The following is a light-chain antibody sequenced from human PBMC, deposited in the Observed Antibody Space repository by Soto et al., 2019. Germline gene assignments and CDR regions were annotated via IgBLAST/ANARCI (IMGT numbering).Light chain of an antibody. CDR2: DAS. J-gene: IGKJ4*01. CDR3: QQRSNRPPS. Sequence: ETVLTQSPPTLSLSPGEGATLSCRASQSVSKYLAWYQQKPGQAPRLLIYDASTRATGIPARFSGSGSGTAFTLTISSLEPEDFAVYYCQQRSNRPPSFGGGTKVEIK. V-gene: IGKV3-11*01. CDR1: QSVSKY.